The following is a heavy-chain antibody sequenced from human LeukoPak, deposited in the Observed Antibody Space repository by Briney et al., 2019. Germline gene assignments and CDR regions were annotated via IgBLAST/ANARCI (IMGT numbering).Heavy chain of an antibody. V-gene: IGHV4-59*01. J-gene: IGHJ3*02. CDR1: GGFIISYY. Sequence: SETLSLTCTVSGGFIISYYWRWIRQPPWRGLAGIGYIHYSESTNYNPSLHSRVTISVDTSKNQFSLKLSSVTAADTAVYYCARTTYYYDSSGYYFSAFDIWGQGTMVTVSS. D-gene: IGHD3-22*01. CDR3: ARTTYYYDSSGYYFSAFDI. CDR2: IHYSEST.